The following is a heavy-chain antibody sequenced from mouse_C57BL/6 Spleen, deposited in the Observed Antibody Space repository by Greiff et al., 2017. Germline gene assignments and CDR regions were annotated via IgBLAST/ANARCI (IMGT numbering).Heavy chain of an antibody. Sequence: QVQLKESGPELVKPGASVKISCKASGYAFSSSWMNWVKQRPGKGLEWIGRIYPGDGDTNYNGKFKGKATLTADKSSSTAYMQLSSLTSEDSAVYFCARAPVRDAMDYWGQGTSVTVSS. CDR2: IYPGDGDT. CDR1: GYAFSSSW. V-gene: IGHV1-82*01. CDR3: ARAPVRDAMDY. J-gene: IGHJ4*01.